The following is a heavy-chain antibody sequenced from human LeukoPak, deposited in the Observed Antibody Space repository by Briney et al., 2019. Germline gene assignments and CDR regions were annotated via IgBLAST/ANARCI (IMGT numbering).Heavy chain of an antibody. Sequence: SETLSLTCTVSGGSISSYYWSWIRQPPGKGLEWIGRIYYSGSTDYNPSLKSRVTISVDTSKNQFSLKLSSVTAADTAVYYCARMYYYDSSGYYNGAFDIWGQGTMVTVSS. CDR1: GGSISSYY. CDR3: ARMYYYDSSGYYNGAFDI. V-gene: IGHV4-59*08. J-gene: IGHJ3*02. D-gene: IGHD3-22*01. CDR2: IYYSGST.